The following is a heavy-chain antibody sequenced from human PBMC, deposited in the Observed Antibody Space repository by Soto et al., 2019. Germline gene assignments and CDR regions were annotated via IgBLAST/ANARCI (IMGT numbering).Heavy chain of an antibody. CDR3: ARGGQITVTTFSAFDI. J-gene: IGHJ3*02. CDR1: GGSIRNDGYS. V-gene: IGHV4-30-2*01. Sequence: QLQMQESGSGLLKPSQTLSLTCTVSGGSIRNDGYSWSWIRQPPGKGLEWIGYIYHSGSTYYNPSLKSPVTMSVDWSKNQFYLNVNSVTAADTAVYYCARGGQITVTTFSAFDIWGHGTMVTVSS. D-gene: IGHD4-17*01. CDR2: IYHSGST.